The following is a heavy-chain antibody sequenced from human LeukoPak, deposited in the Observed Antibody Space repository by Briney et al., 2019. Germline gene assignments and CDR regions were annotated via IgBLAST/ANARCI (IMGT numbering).Heavy chain of an antibody. CDR3: ARHPARVRGVIIGDFDY. CDR2: IYYSGST. V-gene: IGHV4-39*01. Sequence: PSETLSLTCTVSGGSISSSSYYWGWIRQPPGKGLEWIGSIYYSGSTYYNPSLKSRVTISVDTSKNQFSLKLSSVTAADTAVYYCARHPARVRGVIIGDFDYWGQGTLVTVSS. D-gene: IGHD3-10*01. CDR1: GGSISSSSYY. J-gene: IGHJ4*02.